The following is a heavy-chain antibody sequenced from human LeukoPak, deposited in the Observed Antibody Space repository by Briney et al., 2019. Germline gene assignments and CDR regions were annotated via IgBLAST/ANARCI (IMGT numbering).Heavy chain of an antibody. D-gene: IGHD3-10*01. Sequence: GGXXRXXCAASGFTFSXYXXSWVXXXPGXXXXXXXXXXXSGGSTYYADSVKGRFTISRDNSKNTLYLQMNSLRADDTAVYYCAKEVGIWFGELSALGDYWGQGTLVTVSS. J-gene: IGHJ4*02. CDR3: AKEVGIWFGELSALGDY. V-gene: IGHV3-23*01. CDR1: GFTFSXYX. CDR2: XXXSGGST.